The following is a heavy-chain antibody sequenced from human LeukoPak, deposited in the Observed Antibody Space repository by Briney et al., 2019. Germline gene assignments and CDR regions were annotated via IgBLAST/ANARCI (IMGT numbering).Heavy chain of an antibody. J-gene: IGHJ4*02. D-gene: IGHD3-10*01. CDR1: GFTFSSYW. V-gene: IGHV3-7*01. Sequence: GSLRLSCSTSGFTFSSYWMSWVRQAPGKGLEWVANIKQDGSEKYYVDSVKGRFTISRDNAKNSLYLQMNSLRAEDTAVCYCARDHVSTRLLWFGELPDYWGQGTLVTVSS. CDR3: ARDHVSTRLLWFGELPDY. CDR2: IKQDGSEK.